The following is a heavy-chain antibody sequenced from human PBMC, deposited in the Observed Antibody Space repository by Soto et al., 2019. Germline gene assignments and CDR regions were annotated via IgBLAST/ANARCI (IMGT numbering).Heavy chain of an antibody. Sequence: ASETLSLTCTFSGGSISSGGYYWTWIRQHPGKGLEWIGYIYYSGSTYYNPSLKSRVTISVDTSKNQFSLNLRSVTAADTAVYYCARAGHSSSSEGANWFDPWGQGTLVTVSS. J-gene: IGHJ5*02. CDR1: GGSISSGGYY. CDR3: ARAGHSSSSEGANWFDP. D-gene: IGHD6-6*01. V-gene: IGHV4-31*03. CDR2: IYYSGST.